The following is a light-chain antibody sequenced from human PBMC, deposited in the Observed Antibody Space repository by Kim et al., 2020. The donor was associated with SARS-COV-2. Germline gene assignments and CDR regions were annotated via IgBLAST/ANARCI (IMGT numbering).Light chain of an antibody. CDR3: QQYNNCQNT. J-gene: IGKJ5*01. Sequence: EIEMTQSPATLSVSPGERATFSCRASQTVTSSLAWYQQKPGQAPRLLIYGASARATGIPDRFSGNGSGTEFTLIISSLHSEDFAVYYCQQYNNCQNTVGQGKRLEIK. V-gene: IGKV3-15*01. CDR2: GAS. CDR1: QTVTSS.